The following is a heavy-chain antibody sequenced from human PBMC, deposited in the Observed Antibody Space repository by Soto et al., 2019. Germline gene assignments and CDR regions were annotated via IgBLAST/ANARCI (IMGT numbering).Heavy chain of an antibody. Sequence: QVQLVQSGAEVKKPGASVKVSCKASGYTFTSYGIIWVRQAPGQGLEWMGWISAYNGNTNYAQKLQGRVTMTTDTSTSTAYMELRSRRSDDTAVYYCARDTCGGVIVIPTGGDYGGQGTLVTVSS. J-gene: IGHJ4*02. V-gene: IGHV1-18*01. D-gene: IGHD3-16*02. CDR2: ISAYNGNT. CDR1: GYTFTSYG. CDR3: ARDTCGGVIVIPTGGDY.